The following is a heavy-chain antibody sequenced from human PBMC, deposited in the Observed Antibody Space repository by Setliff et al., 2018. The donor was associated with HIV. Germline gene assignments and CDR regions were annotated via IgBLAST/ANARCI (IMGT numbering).Heavy chain of an antibody. CDR1: GFTFSSYE. V-gene: IGHV3-48*03. D-gene: IGHD2-15*01. CDR3: AKTLPTLYPPHDYYFAMDV. J-gene: IGHJ6*02. CDR2: ISGSGSAM. Sequence: GGSLRLSCAASGFTFSSYEMNWVRQAPGKGLEWVSYISGSGSAMYYADSVRGRFTISRDNSKNTLYLQMNSLRAEDTAVYYCAKTLPTLYPPHDYYFAMDVWGQGTTVTVSS.